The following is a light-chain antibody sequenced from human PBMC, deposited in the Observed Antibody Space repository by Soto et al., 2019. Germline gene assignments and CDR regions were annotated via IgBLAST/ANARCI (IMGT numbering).Light chain of an antibody. Sequence: DIQMTQSPSTLSACVGDRVTITCRASQSIRSWLAWYQQRPGKGPKLLSYDASILESGVPSRFSGSGSVTEFTLTISCLQPDDFATYYCQQYNSYSPWTFGQGTKVDIK. V-gene: IGKV1-5*01. J-gene: IGKJ1*01. CDR3: QQYNSYSPWT. CDR2: DAS. CDR1: QSIRSW.